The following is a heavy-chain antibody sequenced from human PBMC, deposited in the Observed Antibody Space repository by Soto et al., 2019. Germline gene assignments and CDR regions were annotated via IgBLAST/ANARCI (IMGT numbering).Heavy chain of an antibody. D-gene: IGHD3-10*01. J-gene: IGHJ5*02. CDR2: IFDSGST. V-gene: IGHV4-59*01. CDR3: ARDAQLSWHRWFDP. Sequence: QVQLQESGPGLLKPSETLSLTCTVSGDSISSYSWSWIRQPPGKGLEWIGYIFDSGSTNYNPPLKSRVTISVDTSKNQFSLKVISVTAADTAVYYCARDAQLSWHRWFDPWGQGTLVTVSS. CDR1: GDSISSYS.